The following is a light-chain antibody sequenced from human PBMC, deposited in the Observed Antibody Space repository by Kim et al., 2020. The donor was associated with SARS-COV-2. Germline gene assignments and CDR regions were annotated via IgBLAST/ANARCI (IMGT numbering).Light chain of an antibody. V-gene: IGKV3-11*01. CDR3: QQRTNWPMYT. CDR1: QSVNTY. CDR2: DAS. Sequence: EVVLTQSPATLSLSPGERATLSCRASQSVNTYLAWYQQKPGQAPRPLIYDASNRATGIPARFSGSGSGTDFTLTISSLEPEDFAVYYCQQRTNWPMYTFGQGTKLEI. J-gene: IGKJ2*01.